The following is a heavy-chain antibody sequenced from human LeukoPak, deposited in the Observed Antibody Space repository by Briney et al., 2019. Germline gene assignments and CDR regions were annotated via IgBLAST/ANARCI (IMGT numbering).Heavy chain of an antibody. V-gene: IGHV3-21*01. J-gene: IGHJ4*02. CDR3: ARDRSVEGALDYGIDS. D-gene: IGHD4-17*01. CDR1: GFTFSYYS. Sequence: PGGSLRLSCAASGFTFSYYSMNWVRQAPGKGLEWVSSISTSTIYMYYADSVKGRFTISRDNAENSLYLHMNSLRAEDTAVYYCARDRSVEGALDYGIDSWGQGTLVTVSS. CDR2: ISTSTIYM.